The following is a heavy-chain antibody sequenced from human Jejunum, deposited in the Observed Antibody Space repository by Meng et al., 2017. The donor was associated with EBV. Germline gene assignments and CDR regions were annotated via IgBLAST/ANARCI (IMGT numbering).Heavy chain of an antibody. CDR1: GFTLSSYS. CDR3: VRDSSFNVH. V-gene: IGHV3-21*02. Sequence: EVQLVESGGGLVKPGGSLRLSCAASGFTLSSYSMNWVRQAPGKGLEWVSYISSGSSFIYYADSVKGRFTISRDDAKNSLFLQLNSLRAEDTAVYYCVRDSSFNVHWGQGTLVTVSS. CDR2: ISSGSSFI. D-gene: IGHD3-16*02. J-gene: IGHJ4*02.